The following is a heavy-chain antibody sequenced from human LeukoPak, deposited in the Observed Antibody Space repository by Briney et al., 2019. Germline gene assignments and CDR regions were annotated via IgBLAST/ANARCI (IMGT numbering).Heavy chain of an antibody. CDR3: AKDVPGIAAAGSSLFDY. CDR1: GFTFSSYA. V-gene: IGHV3-23*01. CDR2: ISGSGGST. Sequence: GGSLRLSCAASGFTFSSYAMSWVRQAPGKGLEWVSAISGSGGSTYYADSVKGRFTISRDNSKNTLYLQMNSLRAEDTAVYYCAKDVPGIAAAGSSLFDYWGQGTLVTVSS. D-gene: IGHD6-13*01. J-gene: IGHJ4*02.